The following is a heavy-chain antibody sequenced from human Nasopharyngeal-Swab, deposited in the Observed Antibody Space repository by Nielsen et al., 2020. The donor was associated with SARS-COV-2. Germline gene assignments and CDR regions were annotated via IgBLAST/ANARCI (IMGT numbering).Heavy chain of an antibody. D-gene: IGHD2-2*01. CDR3: ARGRYCSSTSCRSLMDG. Sequence: GGSLRLSCAASGFTFSSYWMSWVRQAPGKGLEWVANIKQDGSEKYYVDSVKGRFTISRDNAKNSLYLQMNSLRAEDTAVYYCARGRYCSSTSCRSLMDGWGKGTTVTVSS. CDR1: GFTFSSYW. CDR2: IKQDGSEK. V-gene: IGHV3-7*01. J-gene: IGHJ6*03.